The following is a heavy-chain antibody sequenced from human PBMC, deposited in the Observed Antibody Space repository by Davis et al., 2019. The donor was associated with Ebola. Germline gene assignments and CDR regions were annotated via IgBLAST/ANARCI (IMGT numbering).Heavy chain of an antibody. Sequence: GESLKISCEGSGYSFANHWIGWVRQMPGKGLEWMGIILPGDSETRYSPSFQGQVTISADKSINTAYLQWDSLKASDNAMYYCARRIVAAQPNYFDRWGQGTLVTVSS. V-gene: IGHV5-51*01. CDR2: ILPGDSET. J-gene: IGHJ4*02. CDR3: ARRIVAAQPNYFDR. D-gene: IGHD5-12*01. CDR1: GYSFANHW.